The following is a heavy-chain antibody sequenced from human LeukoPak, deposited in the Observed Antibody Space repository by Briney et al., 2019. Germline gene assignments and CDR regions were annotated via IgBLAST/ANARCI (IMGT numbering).Heavy chain of an antibody. Sequence: GASVKVSCKASGGTFTRYGISWVRQAPGQGLEWMGWISAYNGNTNYAQRLQGRVTMTTDTSTSTAYMELRSLRSDDTALYYCARDDGGAARSGDAFDIRGQGTMVTVSS. CDR3: ARDDGGAARSGDAFDI. D-gene: IGHD6-6*01. CDR2: ISAYNGNT. V-gene: IGHV1-18*01. CDR1: GGTFTRYG. J-gene: IGHJ3*02.